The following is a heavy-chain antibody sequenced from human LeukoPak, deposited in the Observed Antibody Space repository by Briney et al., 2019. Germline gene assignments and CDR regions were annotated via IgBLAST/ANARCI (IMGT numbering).Heavy chain of an antibody. Sequence: GGSLRLSCAASGFTFSSYSMNWVRQAPGKGLEWVSSISSTTPYIYYADSVKGRFTISRDNAKKSLYLQMNSLRAEDTAVYYCASNLPAADYWGQGTLVTVSS. V-gene: IGHV3-21*01. CDR3: ASNLPAADY. CDR1: GFTFSSYS. D-gene: IGHD2-2*01. J-gene: IGHJ4*02. CDR2: ISSTTPYI.